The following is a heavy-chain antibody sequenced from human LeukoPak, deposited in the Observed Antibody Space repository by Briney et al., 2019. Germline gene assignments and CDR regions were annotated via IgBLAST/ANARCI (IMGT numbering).Heavy chain of an antibody. CDR1: GFRVSTFG. D-gene: IGHD1-7*01. J-gene: IGHJ4*02. CDR2: TRFDESGK. CDR3: VKEGNSFLDS. V-gene: IGHV3-30*02. Sequence: GGSLRLARAASGFRVSTFGSHWVSQAPSKWLGCMAFTRFDESGKIYVYSVKGRFTISKDNSKNTLLLQMDSLRVEDTSVYYCVKEGNSFLDSWGQGTLVTVSS.